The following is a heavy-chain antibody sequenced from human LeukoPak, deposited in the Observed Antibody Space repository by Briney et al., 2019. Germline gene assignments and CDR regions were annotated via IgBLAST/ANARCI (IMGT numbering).Heavy chain of an antibody. CDR3: VRVVYSSSWSPPFDY. V-gene: IGHV3-64D*06. J-gene: IGHJ4*02. CDR1: GFSFSIYS. CDR2: ISSNGRNT. Sequence: GGSLRLSCSASGFSFSIYSMHWVRQAPGKGLEYVSAISSNGRNTYYADSVKGRFTVSRDNSKNTLYLQMSSLRAEDTAVYYCVRVVYSSSWSPPFDYWGQGTLVTVSS. D-gene: IGHD6-13*01.